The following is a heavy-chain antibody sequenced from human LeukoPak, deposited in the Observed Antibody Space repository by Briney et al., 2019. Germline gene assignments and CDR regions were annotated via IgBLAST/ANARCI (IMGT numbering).Heavy chain of an antibody. CDR2: ISGTADTT. J-gene: IGHJ6*03. CDR1: GFYSNDYARYA. CDR3: AKGWDNFYFYYYMDV. Sequence: PGGSLRLSCAGSGFYSNDYARYAMSWVRQAPGKGLEWVSAISGTADTTKYADSVKGRFIISRDNSKNTLYLQMNSLRAEDTAVYYCAKGWDNFYFYYYMDVWGKGTMDIVSS. D-gene: IGHD1-26*01. V-gene: IGHV3-23*01.